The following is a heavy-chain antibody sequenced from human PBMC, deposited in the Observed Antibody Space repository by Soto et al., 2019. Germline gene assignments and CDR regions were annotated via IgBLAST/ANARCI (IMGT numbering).Heavy chain of an antibody. J-gene: IGHJ6*03. CDR2: IYHSGST. CDR3: ATTSEREHCSGGSCHTFYYYYYMDV. Sequence: SETLSLTCAVSSGSISSSNWWSWVRQPPGKGLEWIGEIYHSGSTNYNPSLKSRVTISVDKSKNQFSLKLSSVTAADTAVYYCATTSEREHCSGGSCHTFYYYYYMDVWGKGTTVTVSS. V-gene: IGHV4-4*02. CDR1: SGSISSSNW. D-gene: IGHD2-15*01.